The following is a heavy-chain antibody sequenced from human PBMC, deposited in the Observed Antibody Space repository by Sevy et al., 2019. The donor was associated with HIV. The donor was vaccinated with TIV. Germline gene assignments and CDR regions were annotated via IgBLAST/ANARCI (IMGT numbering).Heavy chain of an antibody. Sequence: ASLKVSCKASGYTFTSYYMHCVRQAPGQGLEWMGIINPRGGSTSYAQKFQGRVTMTRDTSTSTVYMELSSLRSEDTAVYYCAREVTMVRGVIINLGYWGQGTLVTVSS. J-gene: IGHJ4*02. D-gene: IGHD3-10*01. CDR1: GYTFTSYY. CDR3: AREVTMVRGVIINLGY. CDR2: INPRGGST. V-gene: IGHV1-46*01.